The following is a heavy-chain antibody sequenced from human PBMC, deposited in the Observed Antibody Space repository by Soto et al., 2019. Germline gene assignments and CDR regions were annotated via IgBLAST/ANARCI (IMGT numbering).Heavy chain of an antibody. CDR1: GGTFISYA. Sequence: SVKVSFKASGGTFISYAISWVRQAPGQGLEWMGGIIPIFGTANYAQKFQGRVTITADESTSTAYMELSSLRSEDTAVYYCARNSVVTATGGWFDPWGQGTLVTVSS. J-gene: IGHJ5*02. V-gene: IGHV1-69*13. D-gene: IGHD2-21*02. CDR3: ARNSVVTATGGWFDP. CDR2: IIPIFGTA.